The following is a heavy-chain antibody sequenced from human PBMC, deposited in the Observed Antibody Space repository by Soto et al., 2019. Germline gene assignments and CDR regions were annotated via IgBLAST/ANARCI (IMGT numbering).Heavy chain of an antibody. J-gene: IGHJ4*02. CDR1: GGSISSGGYS. CDR3: ARGKGGSPLEY. V-gene: IGHV4-30-2*01. D-gene: IGHD3-3*01. Sequence: SETLSLTCAVSGGSISSGGYSWSWIRQPPGKGLEWIGYIYHSGSTYYNPSLKSRVTISVDRSKNQFSLKLSSVTAADTAVYYCARGKGGSPLEYWGQGTLVTVSS. CDR2: IYHSGST.